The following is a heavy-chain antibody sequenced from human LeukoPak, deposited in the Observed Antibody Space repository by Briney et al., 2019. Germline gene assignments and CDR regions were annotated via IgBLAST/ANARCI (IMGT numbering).Heavy chain of an antibody. V-gene: IGHV3-21*01. CDR3: ARSRSSSPYDKNLNY. D-gene: IGHD3-10*01. J-gene: IGHJ4*02. CDR2: ISGSTNYI. CDR1: GFTFNSYT. Sequence: PGGSLRLSCTASGFTFNSYTMSWVREAPGKGLEWVASISGSTNYIYHAASVKGRFSISRDDALSSVYLQMNSLKDEDTAVYYCARSRSSSPYDKNLNYWGQGTLVTVSS.